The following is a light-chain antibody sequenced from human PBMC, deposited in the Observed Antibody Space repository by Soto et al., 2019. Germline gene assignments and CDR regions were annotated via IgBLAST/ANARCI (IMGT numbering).Light chain of an antibody. CDR1: QSVSSSY. CDR2: GAS. Sequence: EIVLTQSPGTLSLSPGERATLSCRASQSVSSSYLAWYQQKPGQAPSLLICGASSRATGIPDRFSGSGSGTDFTLTISRLEPEDFAVYYCQLYGSSPTFGGGTKVEIK. CDR3: QLYGSSPT. J-gene: IGKJ4*01. V-gene: IGKV3-20*01.